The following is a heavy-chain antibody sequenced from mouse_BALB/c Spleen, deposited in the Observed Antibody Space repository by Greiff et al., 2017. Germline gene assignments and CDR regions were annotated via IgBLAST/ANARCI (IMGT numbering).Heavy chain of an antibody. Sequence: VQLQQSGAELVRPGASVKISCKGSGYTFTDYAMHWVKQSHAQRLEWIGGISTYNGDASYNQKFKGKATMTADKSSNTAYMELASLTSEDSAISYCASEKFYSWGQGTLVTVSA. CDR3: ASEKFYS. CDR1: GYTFTDYA. D-gene: IGHD1-1*01. CDR2: ISTYNGDA. V-gene: IGHV1S137*01. J-gene: IGHJ3*01.